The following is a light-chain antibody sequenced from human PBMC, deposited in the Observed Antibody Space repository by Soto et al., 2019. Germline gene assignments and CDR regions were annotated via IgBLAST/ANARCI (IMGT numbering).Light chain of an antibody. CDR1: QSISSW. V-gene: IGKV1-5*01. CDR2: DAS. J-gene: IGKJ2*03. CDR3: QQYNSIFRS. Sequence: DIQMTQSPSTLSASVGDRVTITCRASQSISSWLAWYQQKPGKAPKLLIYDASSLESGVPSRFSGSGSGTEFTLTISSLQPDDFATYYCQQYNSIFRSFGHGTKLEIK.